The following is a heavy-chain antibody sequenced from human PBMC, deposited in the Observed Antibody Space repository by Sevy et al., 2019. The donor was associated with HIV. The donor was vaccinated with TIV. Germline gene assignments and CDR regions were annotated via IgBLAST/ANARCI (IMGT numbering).Heavy chain of an antibody. CDR3: ARRAVNWDYFEY. J-gene: IGHJ4*02. CDR2: ISGLSNYI. D-gene: IGHD3-16*01. Sequence: GGSLRLSCTASGFTFSDYYMSWIRQAPGKGLEWVSYISGLSNYINYADSVKGRFSISRDIVKDSLYLQMNSLRADDTAVYFCARRAVNWDYFEYWGQGTLVTVSS. CDR1: GFTFSDYY. V-gene: IGHV3-11*06.